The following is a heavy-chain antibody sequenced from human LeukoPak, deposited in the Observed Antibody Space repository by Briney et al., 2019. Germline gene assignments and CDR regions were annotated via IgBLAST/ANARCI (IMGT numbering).Heavy chain of an antibody. CDR3: ARGYSYGFASLRY. CDR1: GGSISSSNG. V-gene: IGHV4-4*02. J-gene: IGHJ4*02. D-gene: IGHD5-18*01. Sequence: PSETLSLTCAVSGGSISSSNGWSWVRQPPGKGLEWIGEIYHSGSTNYNPSLKSRVTISVDKSKNQFSLKLSSVTAADTAVYYCARGYSYGFASLRYWGQGTLVTVSS. CDR2: IYHSGST.